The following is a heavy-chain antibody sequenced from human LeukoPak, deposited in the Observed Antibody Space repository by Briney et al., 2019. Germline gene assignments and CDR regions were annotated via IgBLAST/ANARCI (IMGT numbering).Heavy chain of an antibody. J-gene: IGHJ4*02. D-gene: IGHD6-13*01. CDR3: ASGIAAAGTQFDY. CDR2: ISYDGSNK. Sequence: GGSLRLSCAASGFTFSSYAMHWVRQAPGKGLEWVAVISYDGSNKYYADSVKGRFTISRDNSKNTLYLQMNSLRAEDTAVYYCASGIAAAGTQFDYWGQGTLVTVSS. V-gene: IGHV3-30-3*01. CDR1: GFTFSSYA.